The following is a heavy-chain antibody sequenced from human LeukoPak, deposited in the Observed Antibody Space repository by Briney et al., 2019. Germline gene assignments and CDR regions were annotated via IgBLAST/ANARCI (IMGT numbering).Heavy chain of an antibody. CDR2: IIPILGIA. CDR1: GGTFSSYA. V-gene: IGHV1-69*04. CDR3: ATGVVAGTGDV. D-gene: IGHD6-19*01. Sequence: ASVKVSCKASGGTFSSYAISWVRQAPGQGLEWMGRIIPILGIANYAQKFQGRVIMTTDTSTSTAYMELRSLRSDDSAVYYCATGVVAGTGDVWGQGTTVTVSS. J-gene: IGHJ6*02.